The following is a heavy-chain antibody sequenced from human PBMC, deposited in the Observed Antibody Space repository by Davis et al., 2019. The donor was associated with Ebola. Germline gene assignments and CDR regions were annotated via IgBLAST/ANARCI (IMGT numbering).Heavy chain of an antibody. CDR2: ISSDGSST. J-gene: IGHJ6*02. CDR1: GFNFRGYV. V-gene: IGHV3-74*01. Sequence: PGGSLRLSCEASGFNFRGYVMSWVRQAPGKGLEWVSRISSDGSSTSYADSVRGRFTTSRDNAKNTLYLQMNSLRAEDTAVYHCARVIHFPGIGTDVWGQGATVIVS. CDR3: ARVIHFPGIGTDV. D-gene: IGHD1-14*01.